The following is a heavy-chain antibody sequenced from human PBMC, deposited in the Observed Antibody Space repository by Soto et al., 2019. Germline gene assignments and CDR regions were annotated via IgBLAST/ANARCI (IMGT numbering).Heavy chain of an antibody. CDR3: ARDSRVRYCSGGSCYSGYFDY. CDR2: INPSGGST. D-gene: IGHD2-15*01. CDR1: GYTFTSYY. Sequence: QVQLVQSGAEVKKPGASVKVSCKASGYTFTSYYMHWVRQAPGQGLEWMGIINPSGGSTSYAQKXQXXVTXTRDTSTSTVYMELSSLRSEDTAVYYCARDSRVRYCSGGSCYSGYFDYWGQGTLVTVSS. V-gene: IGHV1-46*01. J-gene: IGHJ4*02.